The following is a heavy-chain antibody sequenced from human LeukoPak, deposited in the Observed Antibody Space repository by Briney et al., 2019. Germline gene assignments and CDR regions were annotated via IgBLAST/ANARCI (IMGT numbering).Heavy chain of an antibody. Sequence: GRSLRLSCAASGFTFSSYAMHWVRQAPGKGLEWVAVISYDGSNKYYADSVKGRFTISRDNSKNTLYLQMNSLRAEDTAVYYCPRDGGDLYYYDSSGFAYWGQGTLVTVSS. V-gene: IGHV3-30-3*01. CDR3: PRDGGDLYYYDSSGFAY. D-gene: IGHD3-22*01. CDR1: GFTFSSYA. J-gene: IGHJ4*02. CDR2: ISYDGSNK.